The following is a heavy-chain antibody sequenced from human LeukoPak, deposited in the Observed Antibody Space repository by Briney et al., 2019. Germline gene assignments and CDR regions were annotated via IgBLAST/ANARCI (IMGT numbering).Heavy chain of an antibody. V-gene: IGHV1-46*01. CDR1: GGTFSSYA. D-gene: IGHD3-3*01. CDR2: INPSGGST. CDR3: ARSRAYYDFWSGYYGSWFDP. Sequence: GASVKVSCKASGGTFSSYAISWVRQAPGQGLEWMGIINPSGGSTSYAQKFQGRVTMTRDTSTSTVYMELSSLRSEDTAVYYCARSRAYYDFWSGYYGSWFDPWGQGTLVTVSS. J-gene: IGHJ5*02.